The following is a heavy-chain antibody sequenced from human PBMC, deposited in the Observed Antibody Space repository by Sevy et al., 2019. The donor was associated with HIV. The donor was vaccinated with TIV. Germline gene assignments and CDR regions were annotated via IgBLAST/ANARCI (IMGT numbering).Heavy chain of an antibody. D-gene: IGHD3-22*01. V-gene: IGHV4-59*12. Sequence: SETLSLTCTVSGGSISSYYWSWIRQPPGKGLEWIGYIYYSGSTNYNPSLKSRVTISVDTSKNRFSLKLSSVTAADTAVYYCARHSYYYDSSGSINWYFDLWGRGTLVTVSS. CDR3: ARHSYYYDSSGSINWYFDL. J-gene: IGHJ2*01. CDR2: IYYSGST. CDR1: GGSISSYY.